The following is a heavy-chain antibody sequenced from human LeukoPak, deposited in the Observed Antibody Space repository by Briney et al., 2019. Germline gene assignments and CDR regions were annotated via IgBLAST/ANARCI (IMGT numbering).Heavy chain of an antibody. CDR2: ISGSGGSST. Sequence: GGSLRHSCAASGFTFSTYAMGWVRQAPGKGLEWVSSISGSGGSSTYYADSVKGRFTISRDNSKNTLYLQMNSLRAEDTAVYYCAKIDLTTANFDYWGQGTLVTVSS. V-gene: IGHV3-23*01. D-gene: IGHD4-11*01. CDR1: GFTFSTYA. CDR3: AKIDLTTANFDY. J-gene: IGHJ4*02.